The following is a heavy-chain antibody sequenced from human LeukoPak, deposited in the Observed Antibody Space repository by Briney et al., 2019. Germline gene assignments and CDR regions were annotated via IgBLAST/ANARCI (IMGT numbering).Heavy chain of an antibody. CDR2: IKQDGSEK. J-gene: IGHJ4*02. V-gene: IGHV3-7*01. CDR3: ARPKWRSYAPFDY. CDR1: EFTFSNYW. D-gene: IGHD2-2*01. Sequence: GGSLRLSCAASEFTFSNYWMTWVRQAPGKGLEWVANIKQDGSEKYYVDSVKGRFTISRDNAKNSLYLQMNSLRAEDTAVYYCARPKWRSYAPFDYWGQGTLVTVSS.